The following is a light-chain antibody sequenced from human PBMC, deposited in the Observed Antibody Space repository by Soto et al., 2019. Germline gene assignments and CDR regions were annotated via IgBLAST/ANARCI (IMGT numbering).Light chain of an antibody. J-gene: IGLJ2*01. CDR1: SSDVGGYNY. Sequence: QSALTQPPSASVSPGQSVTISCIGTSSDVGGYNYVSWYQQHPGKAPKLMIYEVSKRPSGVPDRFSGSKSGNTASLTVSGLQTEDEADYYCTSYAGSNTVFGGGTKLTVL. CDR3: TSYAGSNTV. V-gene: IGLV2-8*01. CDR2: EVS.